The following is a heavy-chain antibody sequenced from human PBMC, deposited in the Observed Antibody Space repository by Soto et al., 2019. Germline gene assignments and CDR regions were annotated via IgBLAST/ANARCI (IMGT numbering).Heavy chain of an antibody. Sequence: QVQLVQSGAEVKKPGSSVKVSCKASGGTFSSYAISWVRQAPGHGLEWMGGIIPIFGTANYAQKFQGRVTITADESTSTAYMELSSLRSEDTAVYYCARDSKIAAAWSGWYAGGYYYGMDVWGQGTTVTVSS. CDR1: GGTFSSYA. J-gene: IGHJ6*02. CDR2: IIPIFGTA. CDR3: ARDSKIAAAWSGWYAGGYYYGMDV. V-gene: IGHV1-69*01. D-gene: IGHD6-19*01.